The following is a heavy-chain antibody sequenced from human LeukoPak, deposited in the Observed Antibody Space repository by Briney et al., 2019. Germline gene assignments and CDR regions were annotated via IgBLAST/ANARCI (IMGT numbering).Heavy chain of an antibody. Sequence: ASVKVSCKASGYTFTGYYMHWVRQAPGQGLEWMGWINPNSGGTSYAQKFQGRVTMTRDTSISTAYMELSRLRSDDTAVYYCASPDSSGYYYDYWGQGTLVTVSS. CDR2: INPNSGGT. J-gene: IGHJ4*02. CDR3: ASPDSSGYYYDY. V-gene: IGHV1-2*02. D-gene: IGHD3-22*01. CDR1: GYTFTGYY.